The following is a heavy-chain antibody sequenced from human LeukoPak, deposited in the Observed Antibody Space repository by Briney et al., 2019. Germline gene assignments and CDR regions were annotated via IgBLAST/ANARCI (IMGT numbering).Heavy chain of an antibody. CDR2: IHYSEST. CDR3: ARGQGSGSSWAFDY. V-gene: IGHV4-59*01. Sequence: SETLSLTCSVSGDSISSYSWSWIRQPPGKGLEWIGYIHYSESTTYNPSLKSRVTISADPSKHQLSLSLSSVTAADTAVYYCARGQGSGSSWAFDYWGQGTQVTVSS. J-gene: IGHJ4*02. CDR1: GDSISSYS. D-gene: IGHD1-26*01.